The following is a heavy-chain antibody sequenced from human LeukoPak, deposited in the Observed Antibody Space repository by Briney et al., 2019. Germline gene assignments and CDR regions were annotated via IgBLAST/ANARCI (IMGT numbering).Heavy chain of an antibody. V-gene: IGHV3-49*03. CDR1: RFTFGDYA. J-gene: IGHJ4*02. Sequence: GGSLRLSCTASRFTFGDYAMSWFRQAPGKGLEWVGFIRTKAHGETTEYAASVKGRFTISRDDSKSIAYLQMNSLKTEDTAVYYCSREADDCSGTSCFTRSYDYWGQGTLVTVSS. D-gene: IGHD2-2*02. CDR3: SREADDCSGTSCFTRSYDY. CDR2: IRTKAHGETT.